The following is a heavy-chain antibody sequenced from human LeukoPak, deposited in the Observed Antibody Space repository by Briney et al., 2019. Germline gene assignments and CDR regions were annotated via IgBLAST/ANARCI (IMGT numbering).Heavy chain of an antibody. CDR1: GFSFSDHY. J-gene: IGHJ4*02. Sequence: GGSLRLSCAASGFSFSDHYTSWIRQAPGRGLEWVSYISGRSNAIYYADSVRGRFTISRDNAKNSLYLQMNSLRAEDTAVYYCATSLSNLASFDYWGQGALVTVSS. CDR3: ATSLSNLASFDY. D-gene: IGHD2/OR15-2a*01. CDR2: ISGRSNAI. V-gene: IGHV3-11*04.